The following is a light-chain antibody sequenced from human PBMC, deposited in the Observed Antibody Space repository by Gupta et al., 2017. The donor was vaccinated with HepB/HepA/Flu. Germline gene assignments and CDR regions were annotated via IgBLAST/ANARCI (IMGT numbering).Light chain of an antibody. CDR1: QSVSRRF. V-gene: IGKV3-20*01. CDR2: GTS. CDR3: QYYGPPPWT. Sequence: EIVLTQSPGTLSLSPGERATLSCRASQSVSRRFVGWYQQKPGQAPTLLIYGTSTRATGTPARFSGSGSGTGFTLTINRLEPEDFAMYYCQYYGPPPWTFGQGTKVEIK. J-gene: IGKJ1*01.